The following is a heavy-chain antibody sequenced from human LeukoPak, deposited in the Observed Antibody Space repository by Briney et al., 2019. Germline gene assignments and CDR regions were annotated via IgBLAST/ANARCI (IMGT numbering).Heavy chain of an antibody. CDR1: GGSISSYY. CDR3: ARAVGGDGSGSL. Sequence: SETLSLTCTVSGGSISSYYWSWSRQPPGKGLEWIGYIYYRVTSDYNPSLKSRVTMSVDMSTRQISLKLSSVTAADTAVYYCARAVGGDGSGSLWGPGTLVTVSS. V-gene: IGHV4-59*01. D-gene: IGHD3-10*01. J-gene: IGHJ4*02. CDR2: IYYRVTS.